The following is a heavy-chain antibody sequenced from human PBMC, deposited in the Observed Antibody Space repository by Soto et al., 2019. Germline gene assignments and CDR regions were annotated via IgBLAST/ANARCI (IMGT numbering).Heavy chain of an antibody. CDR1: GGSISSYY. CDR2: VHHSWGS. Sequence: QVQLQESGPGLVKPSETLSLSCTVSGGSISSYYWSWFRQSPGKRMEWIGYVHHSWGSSYNPSLQSRVAISLDTSKSQFSLKVTSVTATDTDVYYCARQGFGPLHGLVDVCGQGTTVTVSS. CDR3: ARQGFGPLHGLVDV. J-gene: IGHJ6*02. D-gene: IGHD3-10*01. V-gene: IGHV4-59*08.